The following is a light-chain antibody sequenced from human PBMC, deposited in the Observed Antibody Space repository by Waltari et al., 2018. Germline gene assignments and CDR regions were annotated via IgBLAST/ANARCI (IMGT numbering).Light chain of an antibody. CDR3: CSYAGAYTWV. J-gene: IGLJ3*02. Sequence: QSALPQPRSVSGSPGHAVTIPCTGTRSDDGVYTSVSWYQQHPVRAPKLMIYDVTKRPSGVPDRFSGSKSGNTASLTISGLQAEDESDYFCCSYAGAYTWVFGGGTKVTVL. CDR1: RSDDGVYTS. CDR2: DVT. V-gene: IGLV2-11*01.